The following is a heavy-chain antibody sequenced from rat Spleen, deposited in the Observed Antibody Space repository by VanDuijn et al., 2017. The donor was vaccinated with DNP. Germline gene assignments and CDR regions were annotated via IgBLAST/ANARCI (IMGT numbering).Heavy chain of an antibody. CDR3: ARPDYYDGSYPHY. Sequence: EVQLVESGGDLVQPGRSLKLSCAASGFTFSNYYMAWVRQAPTKGLEWVAAISTGGGNNYYRDSVKCRFTISRDNAKSTLYLQMNSLRSEDMATYYCARPDYYDGSYPHYWGQGVMVTVSS. D-gene: IGHD1-12*02. CDR2: ISTGGGNN. V-gene: IGHV5-25*01. CDR1: GFTFSNYY. J-gene: IGHJ2*01.